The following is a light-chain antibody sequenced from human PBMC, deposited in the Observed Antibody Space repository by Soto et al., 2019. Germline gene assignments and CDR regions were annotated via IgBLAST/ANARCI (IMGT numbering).Light chain of an antibody. CDR2: SNN. CDR1: SSNIGINY. CDR3: AAWDDSLSGVV. J-gene: IGLJ2*01. V-gene: IGLV1-47*02. Sequence: QSVVTQPPSASGTPGQMVTISCSGSSSNIGINYVFWYQHLPGAAPKLLIFSNNQRASGVPDRFSGSKSGTSASLSISGLRSEDEADYYCAAWDDSLSGVVFGGGTQLTVL.